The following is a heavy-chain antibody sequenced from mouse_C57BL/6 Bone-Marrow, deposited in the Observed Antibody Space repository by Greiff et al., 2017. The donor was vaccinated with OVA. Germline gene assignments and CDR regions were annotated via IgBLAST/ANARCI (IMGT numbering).Heavy chain of an antibody. CDR2: INYDGSST. D-gene: IGHD1-1*01. Sequence: EVQLVESEGGLVQPGSSMKLSCTASGFTFSDYYMAWVRQVPEKGLEWVANINYDGSSTYYLDSLKSRFIISRDNAKNILYLQMSSLKSEDTATYYCARDYAFDYWGQGTTLTVSS. CDR3: ARDYAFDY. J-gene: IGHJ2*01. CDR1: GFTFSDYY. V-gene: IGHV5-16*01.